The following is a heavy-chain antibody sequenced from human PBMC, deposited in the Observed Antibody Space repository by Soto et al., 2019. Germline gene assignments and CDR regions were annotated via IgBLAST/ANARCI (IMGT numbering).Heavy chain of an antibody. D-gene: IGHD6-13*01. CDR2: MNPNSGNT. CDR1: GYTFTSYD. CDR3: AKSIGSSWDELFSSYGN. J-gene: IGHJ4*02. V-gene: IGHV1-8*01. Sequence: ASVKVSCKASGYTFTSYDINWVRQATGQGLEWMGWMNPNSGNTSYAQKLQGRVTMTTDTSTSTAYMELRSLRAEDTAVYYCAKSIGSSWDELFSSYGNWGQGTLVTVSS.